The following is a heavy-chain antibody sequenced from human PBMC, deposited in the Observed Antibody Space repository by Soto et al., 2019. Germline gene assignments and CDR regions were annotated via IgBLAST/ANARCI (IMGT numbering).Heavy chain of an antibody. CDR1: GFAFSNYG. CDR2: ITSDGNNK. CDR3: SSHGDFVY. Sequence: QVQLVESGGGVVQPGRSLRLSCGASGFAFSNYGMHWVRQAPGKGLEWVALITSDGNNKYYGDSVKGRFTISRDNSKNTLYLEMNNLRAEDTAMYYCSSHGDFVYWGQGTLVTVSS. V-gene: IGHV3-30*03. J-gene: IGHJ4*02.